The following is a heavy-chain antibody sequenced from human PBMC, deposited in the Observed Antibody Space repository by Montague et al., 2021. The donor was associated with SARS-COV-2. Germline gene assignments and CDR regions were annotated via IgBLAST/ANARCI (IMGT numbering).Heavy chain of an antibody. CDR3: ARGHLSVSMIVVVFTSASYYFDY. D-gene: IGHD3-22*01. V-gene: IGHV4-34*01. J-gene: IGHJ4*02. CDR2: IKQSGST. CDR1: GGSFGDDH. Sequence: SETLSFTCGVYGGSFGDDHWSWIRQPPGKGLEWIGDIKQSGSTNXNPSLKSRVTISVDTSKNQFSLKLTSVTAADTAVYFCARGHLSVSMIVVVFTSASYYFDYWGQGAQVTVSS.